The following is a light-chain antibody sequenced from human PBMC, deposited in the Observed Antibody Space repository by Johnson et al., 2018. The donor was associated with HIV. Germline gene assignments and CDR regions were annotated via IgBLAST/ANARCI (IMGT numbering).Light chain of an antibody. CDR2: DNN. J-gene: IGLJ1*01. Sequence: QAVLTQPPSVSAAPRQKVTISCSGSSSNIGNNYVAWYQQVPGTAPKLLIYDNNRRPSGVPDRFSGSESGSSATLGITGLPTGDEADYYCGTWDSSLSANVFGTGTKVTVL. CDR1: SSNIGNNY. V-gene: IGLV1-51*01. CDR3: GTWDSSLSANV.